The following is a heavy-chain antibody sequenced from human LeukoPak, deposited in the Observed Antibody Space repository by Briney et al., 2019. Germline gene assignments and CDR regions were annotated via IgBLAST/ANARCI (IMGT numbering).Heavy chain of an antibody. CDR2: INHSGST. V-gene: IGHV4-34*01. Sequence: SETLSLTCAVYGGSFSGYYWSWVRQPPGKGLEWIGEINHSGSTNYNPSPKSRVTISVDTSKNQFSLKLSSVTAADTAVYYCARGRKQWLVRGFDYWGQGTLVTVSS. CDR1: GGSFSGYY. CDR3: ARGRKQWLVRGFDY. J-gene: IGHJ4*02. D-gene: IGHD6-19*01.